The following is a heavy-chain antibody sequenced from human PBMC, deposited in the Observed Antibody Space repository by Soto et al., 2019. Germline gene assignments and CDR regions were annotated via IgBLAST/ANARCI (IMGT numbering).Heavy chain of an antibody. CDR2: ISTSGDST. CDR3: AINSRYCSSTSCYAD. V-gene: IGHV3-23*01. J-gene: IGHJ4*02. Sequence: SGGSLRLSCAASGFTFSSYAMSWVRQAPGKGLEWVSGISTSGDSTYYADSVKGRFTISRDNSKDTLYLQMNSLRAGDTAVYYCAINSRYCSSTSCYADWGQGTLVTVSS. D-gene: IGHD2-2*01. CDR1: GFTFSSYA.